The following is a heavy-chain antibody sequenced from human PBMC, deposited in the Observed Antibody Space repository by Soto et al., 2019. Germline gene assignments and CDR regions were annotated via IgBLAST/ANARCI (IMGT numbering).Heavy chain of an antibody. CDR1: GFTFSSYA. J-gene: IGHJ6*01. CDR3: ARMNVDIVATPRGMDV. Sequence: QVQLVESGGGVVQPGRSLRLSCAASGFTFSSYAMHWVRQAPGKGLEWVAVISYDGSNKYYADSVKGRFTISRDNSKNTLYLQMNSLRAEDTAVYYCARMNVDIVATPRGMDVW. V-gene: IGHV3-30-3*01. CDR2: ISYDGSNK. D-gene: IGHD5-12*01.